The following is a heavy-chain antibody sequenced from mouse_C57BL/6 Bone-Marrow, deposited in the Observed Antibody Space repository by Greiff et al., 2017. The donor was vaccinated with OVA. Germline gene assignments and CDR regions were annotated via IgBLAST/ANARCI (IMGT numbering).Heavy chain of an antibody. J-gene: IGHJ2*01. CDR1: GYTFTSYW. CDR3: APTVVAPFDY. V-gene: IGHV1-64*01. CDR2: IHPNSGST. D-gene: IGHD1-1*01. Sequence: VKLQQPGAELVKPGASVKLSCKASGYTFTSYWMHWVKQRPGQGLEWIGMIHPNSGSTNYNEKFKSKATLTVDKSSSTAYMQLSSLTSEDSAVYYCAPTVVAPFDYWGQGTTLTVSS.